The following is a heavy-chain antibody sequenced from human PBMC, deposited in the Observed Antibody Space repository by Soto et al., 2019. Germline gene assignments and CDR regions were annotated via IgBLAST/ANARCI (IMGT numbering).Heavy chain of an antibody. CDR3: ARGEQYSGRIFDY. CDR2: TYYRSKWYY. CDR1: GDSVSSNSAG. Sequence: QALSLPSAITGDSVSSNSAGCSLVRHSPSRGLEWLGRTYYRSKWYYEYAVSVRGRITINPDTSKNQYSLQLNSVTPEDTAVYFCARGEQYSGRIFDYWGQGTLVTSPQ. J-gene: IGHJ4*01. V-gene: IGHV6-1*01. D-gene: IGHD1-26*01.